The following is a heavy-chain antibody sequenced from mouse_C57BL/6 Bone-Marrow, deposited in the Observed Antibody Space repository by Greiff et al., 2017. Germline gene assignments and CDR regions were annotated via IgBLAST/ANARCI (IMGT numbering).Heavy chain of an antibody. CDR3: ARGDYDGDWYFDV. V-gene: IGHV1-50*01. CDR2: IDPSDSYT. D-gene: IGHD2-4*01. J-gene: IGHJ1*03. Sequence: QVQLQQPGAELVKPGASVKLSCKASGYTFSRFWMQWVKQRPGQGLVWIGEIDPSDSYTNYNQKFKGKATLTVDTTSCTAYMQLSSLTSADSAAYYCARGDYDGDWYFDVWGTGTTVTVSS. CDR1: GYTFSRFW.